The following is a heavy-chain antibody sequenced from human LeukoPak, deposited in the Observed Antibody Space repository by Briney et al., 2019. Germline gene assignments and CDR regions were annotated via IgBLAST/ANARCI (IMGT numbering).Heavy chain of an antibody. D-gene: IGHD3-10*01. Sequence: PGGSLRLSCAAYGFTFSNYAMHWVRQAPGKGLEWVAFIRYDGSNKYYADSVKGRFTISRDNSKNTLYLQMNSLRAEDAAVYYCAKDTRGDYGWDFDYWGQGTLVTVSS. CDR1: GFTFSNYA. J-gene: IGHJ4*02. CDR3: AKDTRGDYGWDFDY. CDR2: IRYDGSNK. V-gene: IGHV3-30*02.